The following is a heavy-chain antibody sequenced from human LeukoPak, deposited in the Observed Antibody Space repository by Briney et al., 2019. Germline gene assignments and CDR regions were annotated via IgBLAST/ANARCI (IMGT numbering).Heavy chain of an antibody. CDR3: AKDGDGGVIATREGDY. J-gene: IGHJ4*02. Sequence: GGSLRLSCAASGFTFSSYGMHWVRQAPGKGLEWVAFIRYDGSNKYYADSVKGRFTISRDNSKNTLYLQMNSLRAEDTAVYYCAKDGDGGVIATREGDYWGQGTLVTVSS. CDR2: IRYDGSNK. V-gene: IGHV3-30*02. CDR1: GFTFSSYG. D-gene: IGHD3-16*02.